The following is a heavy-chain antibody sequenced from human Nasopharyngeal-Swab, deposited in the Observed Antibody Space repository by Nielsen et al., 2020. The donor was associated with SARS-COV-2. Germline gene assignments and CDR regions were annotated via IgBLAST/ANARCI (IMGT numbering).Heavy chain of an antibody. CDR3: AREGIAAAGVDY. D-gene: IGHD6-13*01. CDR1: GGSISSYY. Sequence: GSLRLYCTVSGGSISSYYWSWIRQPPGKGLEWIGYIYYSGSTNYNPSLKSRVTISVDTSKNQFSLKLSSVTAADTAVYYCAREGIAAAGVDYWGQGTLVTVSS. CDR2: IYYSGST. V-gene: IGHV4-59*01. J-gene: IGHJ4*02.